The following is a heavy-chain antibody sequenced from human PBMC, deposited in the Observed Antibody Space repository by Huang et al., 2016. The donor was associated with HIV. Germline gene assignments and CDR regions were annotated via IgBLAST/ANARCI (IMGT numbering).Heavy chain of an antibody. J-gene: IGHJ3*02. CDR3: ARAKDTWDAYDI. CDR2: ISNDGSNN. CDR1: GFPFNNHA. Sequence: QVQLVESGGGVVQPGRSLRLSCAASGFPFNNHAMHWVRQAPGKGLDWVAVISNDGSNNYYADSVKGRFTISRDSSKSTLFLHMTSLRTEDTAAYYCARAKDTWDAYDICGQGTMVIVSS. D-gene: IGHD5-18*01. V-gene: IGHV3-30-3*01.